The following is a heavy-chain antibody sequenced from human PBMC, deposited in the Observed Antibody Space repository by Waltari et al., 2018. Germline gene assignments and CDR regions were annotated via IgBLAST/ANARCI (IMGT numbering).Heavy chain of an antibody. J-gene: IGHJ4*02. V-gene: IGHV4-34*01. D-gene: IGHD5-18*01. CDR1: GGSFSGYY. CDR3: AREEVDTAMAVFDY. CDR2: INHIGST. Sequence: QVQLQQWGAGLLKPSETLSLTCAVYGGSFSGYYWSWIRQPPGKGLEWIGEINHIGSTNYNPSLKSRVTISVDTSKNQFSLKLSSVTAADTAVYYCAREEVDTAMAVFDYWGQGTLVTVSS.